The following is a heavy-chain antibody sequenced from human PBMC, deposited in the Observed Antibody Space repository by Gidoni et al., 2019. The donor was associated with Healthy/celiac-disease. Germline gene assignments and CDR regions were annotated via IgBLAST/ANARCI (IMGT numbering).Heavy chain of an antibody. CDR2: IIPIVGTA. CDR3: ARDQGDYGGNVAFDI. Sequence: QVQLVQSGAEVKKPGSSVKVSCQPSGGTFSSYAISWVRQAPGQGLEWMGGIIPIVGTAKYAQKFQGRVTITADESTSTAYMELSSLRSEDTAVYYCARDQGDYGGNVAFDIWGQGTMVTVSS. D-gene: IGHD4-17*01. V-gene: IGHV1-69*01. CDR1: GGTFSSYA. J-gene: IGHJ3*02.